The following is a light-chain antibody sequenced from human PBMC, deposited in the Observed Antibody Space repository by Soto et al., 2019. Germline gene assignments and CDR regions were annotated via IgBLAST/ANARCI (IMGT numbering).Light chain of an antibody. J-gene: IGKJ5*01. CDR2: KVS. CDR3: MQGTHWPIT. Sequence: DAVMTQSPLSLPVTLGQPASISCRSSQSLVHSDGNTYLHWFQQRPGQSPRRLIYKVSNRDSGVPDRFSGSGSGTDFTLIISRVEAEDVAVYYCMQGTHWPITFGQGTRLE. V-gene: IGKV2-30*02. CDR1: QSLVHSDGNTY.